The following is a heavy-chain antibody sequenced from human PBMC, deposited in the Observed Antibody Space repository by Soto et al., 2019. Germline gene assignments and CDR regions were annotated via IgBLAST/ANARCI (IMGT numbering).Heavy chain of an antibody. CDR3: ARERGYCSGGSCYSIRDYYYYGMDV. D-gene: IGHD2-15*01. CDR1: GGSFSSYT. CDR2: IIPILGIA. J-gene: IGHJ6*02. Sequence: QVPLVQSGAEVKKPGSSVKVSCKASGGSFSSYTISWVRQAPGQGLEWMGRIIPILGIANYAQKFQGRVTITADKSTSTAYMELSSLRSEDTAVYYCARERGYCSGGSCYSIRDYYYYGMDVWGQGTTVTVSS. V-gene: IGHV1-69*08.